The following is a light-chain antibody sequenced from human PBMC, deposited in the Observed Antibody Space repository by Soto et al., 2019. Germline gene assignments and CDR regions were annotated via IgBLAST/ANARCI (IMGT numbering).Light chain of an antibody. V-gene: IGLV2-23*01. CDR2: EGS. Sequence: QSVLTQPASVSGSPGQSITISCTGTSSDVGSYNFVSWYQQHPGKAPKLMIYEGSKRPSGVSNRFSGSKSGNTASLTISGLQAEDEADYYCCSYAGSSTPHVVFGGGTKVTVL. CDR1: SSDVGSYNF. CDR3: CSYAGSSTPHVV. J-gene: IGLJ2*01.